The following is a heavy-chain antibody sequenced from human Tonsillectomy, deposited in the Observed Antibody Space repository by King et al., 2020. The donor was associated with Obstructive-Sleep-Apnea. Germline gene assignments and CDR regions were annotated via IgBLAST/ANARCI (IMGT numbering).Heavy chain of an antibody. CDR3: AREKGYCTNGVCPTKY. CDR2: IYDSGST. J-gene: IGHJ4*02. V-gene: IGHV4-39*06. Sequence: QLQESGPGLVKPSETLSLTCTVSGCSISSSSYYWGWIRQPPGKGLEWIGSIYDSGSTYYNPSLKSRVTISVDTSKNQFPLKLSSVTAADTAVYYCAREKGYCTNGVCPTKYWGQGTLVTVSS. D-gene: IGHD2-8*01. CDR1: GCSISSSSYY.